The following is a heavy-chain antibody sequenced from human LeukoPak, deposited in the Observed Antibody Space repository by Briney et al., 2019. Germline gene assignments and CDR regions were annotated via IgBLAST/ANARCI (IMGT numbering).Heavy chain of an antibody. CDR2: ISSSGTTM. V-gene: IGHV3-11*01. Sequence: GGSLRLSCAASGFIFSGYYMSWMRQTPGKGLEWVAYISSSGTTMDYAKSVKGRFTISRDNAKDSLYLQMNSLEAEDTAVYYCAKGHTYGMIWGQGTLVSVSS. CDR1: GFIFSGYY. CDR3: AKGHTYGMI. D-gene: IGHD2-8*01. J-gene: IGHJ4*02.